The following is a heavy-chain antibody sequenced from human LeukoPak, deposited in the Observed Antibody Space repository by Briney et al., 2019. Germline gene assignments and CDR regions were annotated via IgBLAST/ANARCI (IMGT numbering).Heavy chain of an antibody. J-gene: IGHJ4*02. D-gene: IGHD3-16*01. Sequence: GGSLRLSCAASGFTFDDYAMHWVRQAPGKGLEWVSSISSSSSYIYYADSVKGRFTISRDNAKNSLYLQMNSLRAEDTAVYYCARVGVYDYVWGSYDYWGQGTLVTVSS. V-gene: IGHV3-21*01. CDR2: ISSSSSYI. CDR1: GFTFDDYA. CDR3: ARVGVYDYVWGSYDY.